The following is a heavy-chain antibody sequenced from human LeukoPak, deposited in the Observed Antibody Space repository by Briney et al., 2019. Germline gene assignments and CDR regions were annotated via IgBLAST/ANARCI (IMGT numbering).Heavy chain of an antibody. CDR3: AKAYYYGSGSLDY. J-gene: IGHJ4*02. CDR1: GFTFSTYS. CDR2: ISWNSGSI. V-gene: IGHV3-9*01. D-gene: IGHD3-10*01. Sequence: PGGSLRLSCAASGFTFSTYSMNWVRQAPGKGLEWVSGISWNSGSIGYADSVKGRFTISRDNAKNSLYLQMNSLRAEDTALYYCAKAYYYGSGSLDYWGQGTLVTVSS.